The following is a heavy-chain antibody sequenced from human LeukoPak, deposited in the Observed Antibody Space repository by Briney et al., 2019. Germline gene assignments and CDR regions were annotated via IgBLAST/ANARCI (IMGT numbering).Heavy chain of an antibody. CDR2: IFWDGNR. Sequence: SGPTLMNPTQTLPLTCTVTGFSITTKGVGVGCIRQAPGKALEWLAIIFWDGNRRYNSSLRSRLTITSDNSKNQVFLTMTNMDPVDTATYFCAHSLRRPSCSGGNCYYFDYWGQGTLVTVSS. D-gene: IGHD2-15*01. CDR1: GFSITTKGVG. V-gene: IGHV2-5*02. CDR3: AHSLRRPSCSGGNCYYFDY. J-gene: IGHJ4*02.